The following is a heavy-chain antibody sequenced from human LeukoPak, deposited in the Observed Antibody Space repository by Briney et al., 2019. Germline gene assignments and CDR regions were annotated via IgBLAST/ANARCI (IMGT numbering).Heavy chain of an antibody. Sequence: PGGSLRLSCAASGFTFSSYAMHWVRQAPGKGLEWVAVISYDGSNKYYADSVKGRFTISRDNSKNTLYLQMNSLRAEDTAVYYCAKERGSYQDFDYWGQGTLVTVSS. CDR3: AKERGSYQDFDY. CDR1: GFTFSSYA. CDR2: ISYDGSNK. D-gene: IGHD1-26*01. J-gene: IGHJ4*02. V-gene: IGHV3-30-3*01.